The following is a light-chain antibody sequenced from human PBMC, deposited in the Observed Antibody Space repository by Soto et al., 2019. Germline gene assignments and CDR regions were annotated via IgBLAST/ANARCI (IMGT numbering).Light chain of an antibody. J-gene: IGKJ4*01. V-gene: IGKV3-20*01. Sequence: DTVLTQSPGTLSLSPGERATLSCRASQSVGNNYLAWYQQKPGQAPRLLIYDAFNRASGIPDRFSGSGSGTDFTLPISRLEPEDFAVYYCQQYGSSSVFGGGTKVEIK. CDR3: QQYGSSSV. CDR1: QSVGNNY. CDR2: DAF.